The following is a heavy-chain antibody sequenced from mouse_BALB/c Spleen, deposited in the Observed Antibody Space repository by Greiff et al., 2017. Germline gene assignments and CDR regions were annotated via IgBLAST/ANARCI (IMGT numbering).Heavy chain of an antibody. V-gene: IGHV3-2*02. D-gene: IGHD2-1*01. CDR3: AGNYQYPYYAMDY. CDR1: GYSITSDYA. CDR2: ISYSGST. Sequence: EVKVEESGPGLVKPSQSLSLTCTVTGYSITSDYAWNWIRQFPGNKLEWMGYISYSGSTSYNPSLKSRISITRDTSKNQFFLQLNSVTTEDTATYYCAGNYQYPYYAMDYWGQGTSVTVSS. J-gene: IGHJ4*01.